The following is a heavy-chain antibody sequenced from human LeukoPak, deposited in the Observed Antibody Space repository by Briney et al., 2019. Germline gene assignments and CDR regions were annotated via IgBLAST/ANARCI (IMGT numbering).Heavy chain of an antibody. Sequence: SETLSLTCTVSGGSISSGGYDWSWIRQHPGKGLEWIGYIYYSGSTNYNPSLKSRVTMSVDTPKNHFSLKLSSVTAADTAVYYCARNGGNWLDPWGQGTLVTVSS. V-gene: IGHV4-61*03. CDR1: GGSISSGGYD. D-gene: IGHD2-8*01. CDR2: IYYSGST. J-gene: IGHJ5*02. CDR3: ARNGGNWLDP.